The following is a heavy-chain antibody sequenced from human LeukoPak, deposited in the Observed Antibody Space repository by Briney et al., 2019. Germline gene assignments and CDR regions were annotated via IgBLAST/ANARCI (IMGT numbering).Heavy chain of an antibody. D-gene: IGHD6-6*01. V-gene: IGHV4-39*01. CDR1: GGSITSSSYY. CDR3: ARQKGGSSESDY. Sequence: SETLSLTCSVSGGSITSSSYYWAWIRQPPGKGLEWIGNIYFSGTSYYNPSLKSRVTMSVDTSKNQFSLKLTSVTAADTSVYYCARQKGGSSESDYWGQGTLVTVSS. CDR2: IYFSGTS. J-gene: IGHJ4*02.